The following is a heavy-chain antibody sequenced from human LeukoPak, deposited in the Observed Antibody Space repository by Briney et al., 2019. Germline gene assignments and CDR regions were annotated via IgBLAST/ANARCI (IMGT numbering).Heavy chain of an antibody. V-gene: IGHV4-61*05. CDR3: ARAVGGDGSGSL. J-gene: IGHJ4*02. Sequence: SETLSLTCTASGGSISSRPYYWGWVRQPPGKGLEWIGYIYYRVTSDYNPSLKSRVTMSVDMSTRQISLKLSSVTAADTAVYYCARAVGGDGSGSLWGPGTLVTVSS. CDR2: IYYRVTS. D-gene: IGHD3-10*01. CDR1: GGSISSRPYY.